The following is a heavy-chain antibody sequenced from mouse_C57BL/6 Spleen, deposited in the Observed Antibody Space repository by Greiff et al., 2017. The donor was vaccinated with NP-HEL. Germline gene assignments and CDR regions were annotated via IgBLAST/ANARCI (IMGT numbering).Heavy chain of an antibody. CDR1: GYAFTNYL. CDR3: ARRDWDVGYAMDY. CDR2: INPGSGGT. V-gene: IGHV1-54*01. Sequence: LVESGAELVRPGTSVKVSCKASGYAFTNYLIEWVKQRPGQGLEWIGVINPGSGGTNYNEKFKGKATLTADKSSSTAYMQLSSLTSEDSAVYFCARRDWDVGYAMDYWGQGTSVTVSS. J-gene: IGHJ4*01. D-gene: IGHD4-1*01.